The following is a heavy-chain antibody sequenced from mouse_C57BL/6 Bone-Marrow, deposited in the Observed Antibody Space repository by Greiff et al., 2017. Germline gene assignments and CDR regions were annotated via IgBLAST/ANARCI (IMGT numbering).Heavy chain of an antibody. V-gene: IGHV5-9-1*02. CDR3: TRRAICHYAMDY. Sequence: EVKLMESGEGLVKPGGSLTLSCAASGFTFSSYAMSWVRQTPETRLEWVAYISSGGDYIYYADTVKGRFTISRDNARNTLYLQMSSLKSEDTAMYYCTRRAICHYAMDYWGQGTSVTVSS. CDR2: ISSGGDYI. CDR1: GFTFSSYA. J-gene: IGHJ4*01.